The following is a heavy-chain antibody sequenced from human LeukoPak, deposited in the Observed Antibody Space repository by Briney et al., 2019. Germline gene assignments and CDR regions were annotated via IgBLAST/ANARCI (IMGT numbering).Heavy chain of an antibody. Sequence: GGSPRLSCAASGFTFSNYNMNWVRQAPGKGLEWISYIGSSSSTIYYADSVKGRFTVSRDNAKNSLYLQMKSLRAEDTAVYYCARQEGYCSGGSCYQNFQHWGQGTLVTVSS. V-gene: IGHV3-48*04. CDR3: ARQEGYCSGGSCYQNFQH. CDR2: IGSSSSTI. CDR1: GFTFSNYN. D-gene: IGHD2-15*01. J-gene: IGHJ1*01.